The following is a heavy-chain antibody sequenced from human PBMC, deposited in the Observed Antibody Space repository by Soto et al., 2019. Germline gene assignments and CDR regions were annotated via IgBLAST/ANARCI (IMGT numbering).Heavy chain of an antibody. CDR1: GFTLSGYW. J-gene: IGHJ6*03. D-gene: IGHD3-3*01. V-gene: IGHV3-7*01. Sequence: GGSLRLSCAASGFTLSGYWMSWVRQAPGKGLEWVANVKQDGSEKYYVDSVKGRFTISRDNDKNSLYLQMNSLRAEDTAVYYCVRGKRFWSPYSATGGDYYYYYMDVWGKGTTVTVSS. CDR2: VKQDGSEK. CDR3: VRGKRFWSPYSATGGDYYYYYMDV.